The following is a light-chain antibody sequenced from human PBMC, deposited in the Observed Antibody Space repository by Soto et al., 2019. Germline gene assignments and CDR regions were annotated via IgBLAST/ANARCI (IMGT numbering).Light chain of an antibody. J-gene: IGLJ1*01. Sequence: QSVLTQPASVSGSPGQSITISCTGTSSDVGGYIYVSWYQQHPGKAPKLMIYDVTSRPSGVSYRFFGSKPGNTASLTISGLQAEDEADYYCSSYTTSSSYVFGTGTKVTVL. CDR2: DVT. CDR3: SSYTTSSSYV. CDR1: SSDVGGYIY. V-gene: IGLV2-14*01.